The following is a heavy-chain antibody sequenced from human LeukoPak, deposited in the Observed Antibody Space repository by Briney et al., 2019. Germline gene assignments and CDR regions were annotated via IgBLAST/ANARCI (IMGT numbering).Heavy chain of an antibody. CDR1: GFTVINSY. CDR3: ARAAPSNSADY. V-gene: IGHV3-23*01. D-gene: IGHD6-6*01. J-gene: IGHJ4*02. Sequence: GGSLRLSCAGSGFTVINSYMTWVRQAPGKGLEWVSTISTSGISTYYADSVKGRFSISRDNSKNTLYLQMNSLRAEDTAVYYCARAAPSNSADYWGQGTLVTVSS. CDR2: ISTSGIST.